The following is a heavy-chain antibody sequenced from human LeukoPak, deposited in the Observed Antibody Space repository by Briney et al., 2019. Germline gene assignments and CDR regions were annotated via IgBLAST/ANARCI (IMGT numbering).Heavy chain of an antibody. CDR2: ISSSGGST. V-gene: IGHV3-23*01. Sequence: GGSLRLSCAASGFTFSSYAMSWVRQAPGKGLEWVSGISSSGGSTHYVDSVKGRFTIFRDNSKNTLYVQMNSLRAEDTAVYYCAKDWGHSYGPVDDWGQGTLVTVSS. D-gene: IGHD5-18*01. J-gene: IGHJ4*02. CDR3: AKDWGHSYGPVDD. CDR1: GFTFSSYA.